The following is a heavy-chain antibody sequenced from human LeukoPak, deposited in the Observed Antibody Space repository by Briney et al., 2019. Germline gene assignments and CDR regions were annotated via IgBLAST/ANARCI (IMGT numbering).Heavy chain of an antibody. CDR1: GGSISSYY. V-gene: IGHV4-4*08. CDR3: ATQHHDYFDY. CDR2: IYTSGST. Sequence: SETLSLTCTVSGGSISSYYWSWIRQPPGKGLEWIGRIYTSGSTNYNPSLKSRVTISVDTSKNQFSLKLSSVTAADTAVYYCATQHHDYFDYWGQGTLVTVSS. J-gene: IGHJ4*02. D-gene: IGHD1-14*01.